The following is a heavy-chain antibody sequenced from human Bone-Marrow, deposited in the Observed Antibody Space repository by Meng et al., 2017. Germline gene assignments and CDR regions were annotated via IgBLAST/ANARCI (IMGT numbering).Heavy chain of an antibody. V-gene: IGHV4-34*01. Sequence: QVQLREWGAGLLRPSGTLSLPCVGSGGSFSDYYWSWIRQPPGKGLEWIGEINHSGSTNYNPSLESRATISVDTSQNNLSLKLSSVTAADSAVYYCARGPTTMAHDFDYWGQGTLVTVSS. CDR1: GGSFSDYY. CDR2: INHSGST. D-gene: IGHD4-11*01. J-gene: IGHJ4*02. CDR3: ARGPTTMAHDFDY.